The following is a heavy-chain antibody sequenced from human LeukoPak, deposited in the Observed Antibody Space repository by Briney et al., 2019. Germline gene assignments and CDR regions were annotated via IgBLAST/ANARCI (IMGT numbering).Heavy chain of an antibody. J-gene: IGHJ4*02. CDR1: GGTFSSYA. CDR3: ARHSGRWLRTFFDY. Sequence: ASVKVSCKASGGTFSSYAISWVRQAPGQGLEWMGGIIPIFGTANYAQKFQGRVTITADESTSTDYMELSSLRSEDTAVYYCARHSGRWLRTFFDYWGQGTLVTVSS. D-gene: IGHD6-19*01. V-gene: IGHV1-69*13. CDR2: IIPIFGTA.